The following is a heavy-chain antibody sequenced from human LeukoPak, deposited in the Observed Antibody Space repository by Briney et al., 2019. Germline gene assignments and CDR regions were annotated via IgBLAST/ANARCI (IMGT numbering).Heavy chain of an antibody. CDR3: ASGTIVGARGADN. D-gene: IGHD1-26*01. J-gene: IGHJ4*02. V-gene: IGHV3-48*02. CDR2: ITASGTAM. Sequence: TGGSLRLSCAASGFTFSSYSMNWVRQAPGKGLEWVSHITASGTAMFYADSVKGRFTISRDNAKNSLYLQMNSLRDEDTAVYYCASGTIVGARGADNWGQGTLVTVSS. CDR1: GFTFSSYS.